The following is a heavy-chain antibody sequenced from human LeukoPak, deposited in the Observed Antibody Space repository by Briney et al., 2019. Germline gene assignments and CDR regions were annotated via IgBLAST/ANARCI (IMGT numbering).Heavy chain of an antibody. V-gene: IGHV1-18*01. CDR3: ATTRSRNYYGSGSYLTMGWFDP. CDR1: GYTFTSYG. D-gene: IGHD3-10*01. Sequence: ASVKVSCKASGYTFTSYGISWVRRAPGQGLEWMGWISAYNGNTNYAQKLQGRVTMTTDTSTSTAYMELRSLRSDDTAVYYCATTRSRNYYGSGSYLTMGWFDPWGQGTLVTVSS. J-gene: IGHJ5*02. CDR2: ISAYNGNT.